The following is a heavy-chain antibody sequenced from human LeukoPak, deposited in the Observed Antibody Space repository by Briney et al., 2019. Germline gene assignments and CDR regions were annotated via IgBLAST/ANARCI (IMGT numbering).Heavy chain of an antibody. CDR3: ARGSGFYGMDV. Sequence: GGSLRLSCAASGFTFSSYAMHWVRQAPGKGLERVAVISYDGSNKYYADSVKGRFTISRDNSKNTLYLQMNSLRAEDTAVYYCARGSGFYGMDVWGKGTTVTVSS. CDR2: ISYDGSNK. J-gene: IGHJ6*04. V-gene: IGHV3-30*04. CDR1: GFTFSSYA. D-gene: IGHD3-3*01.